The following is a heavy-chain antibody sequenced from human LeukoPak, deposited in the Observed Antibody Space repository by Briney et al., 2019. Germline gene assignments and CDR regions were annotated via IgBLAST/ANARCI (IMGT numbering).Heavy chain of an antibody. CDR1: GYTFTSYG. J-gene: IGHJ4*02. Sequence: ASVKVSWKASGYTFTSYGISWVRQAPVQGLEWMGWISAYNGNTNYAQKLQGRVTMTTDTSTSTAYMELRSLRSDDTAVYYCARESQWLALSIFDYWGQGTLVTVSS. V-gene: IGHV1-18*01. CDR3: ARESQWLALSIFDY. D-gene: IGHD6-19*01. CDR2: ISAYNGNT.